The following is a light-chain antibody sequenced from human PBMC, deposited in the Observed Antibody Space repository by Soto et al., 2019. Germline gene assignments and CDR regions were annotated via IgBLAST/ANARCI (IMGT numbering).Light chain of an antibody. Sequence: EIVLTQSPGTLSLPPGERATLSCRASQSVSSNYLAWYQQKPGQAPKLLIYGASSGATGIPDRFSGSGSGTDFTLTISRLEPEDFAVYYCQQNGSSPRTFGQGTKVDIK. CDR1: QSVSSNY. CDR2: GAS. CDR3: QQNGSSPRT. J-gene: IGKJ1*01. V-gene: IGKV3-20*01.